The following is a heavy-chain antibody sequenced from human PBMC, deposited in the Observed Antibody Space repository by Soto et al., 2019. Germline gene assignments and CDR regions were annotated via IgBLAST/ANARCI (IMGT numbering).Heavy chain of an antibody. CDR1: GVSISSGY. J-gene: IGHJ4*02. D-gene: IGHD6-19*01. Sequence: SETLSLTCIVSGVSISSGYCTWIRQSPGKGLEWIGYISHSGLRHYRASLQSRLTMSVETSKNQFSLNLTSVTAADTAIYYCARDAGYNSGWYHCDYWGQGTLVTVSS. CDR2: ISHSGLR. CDR3: ARDAGYNSGWYHCDY. V-gene: IGHV4-59*01.